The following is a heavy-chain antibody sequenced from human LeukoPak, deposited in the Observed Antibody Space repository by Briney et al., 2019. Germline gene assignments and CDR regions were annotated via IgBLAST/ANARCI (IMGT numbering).Heavy chain of an antibody. CDR3: AELGITMIGGV. Sequence: GGSLRLSCAASGFTFSSYSMNWVRQAPGKGLEWVSYISSSRSTIYYADSVRGRFTISRDNTKNSLYLQMNSLRAEDTAVYYCAELGITMIGGVWGKGTTVTISS. V-gene: IGHV3-48*01. CDR1: GFTFSSYS. D-gene: IGHD3-10*02. J-gene: IGHJ6*04. CDR2: ISSSRSTI.